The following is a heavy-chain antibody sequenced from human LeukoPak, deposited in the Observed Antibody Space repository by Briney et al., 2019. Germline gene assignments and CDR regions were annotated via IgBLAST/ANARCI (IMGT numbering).Heavy chain of an antibody. J-gene: IGHJ4*02. CDR1: GFTFTDYY. D-gene: IGHD2/OR15-2a*01. V-gene: IGHV3-11*01. CDR2: ISTSGSTI. Sequence: PGRSLRLSCAAYGFTFTDYYMSWIRQAPGKGLEWVSYISTSGSTIYYADSVKGRFTISRDNAKNSLYLQMNSLRAEDTAVYFCASGNIAYDYWGQGTLVTVSS. CDR3: ASGNIAYDY.